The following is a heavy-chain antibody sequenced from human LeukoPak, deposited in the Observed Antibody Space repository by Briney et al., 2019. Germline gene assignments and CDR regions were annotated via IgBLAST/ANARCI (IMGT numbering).Heavy chain of an antibody. CDR3: AKVPQGSGGGRGLDV. CDR1: GFTFSSYG. Sequence: GGSLRLSCAASGFTFSSYGMCWVRQAPGKGLEWVSAVGGGDGSTYYADSVKGRFTISRDNSQNTLYLQMNSLRAEDTAVYYWAKVPQGSGGGRGLDVWGQGTTVTVSS. CDR2: VGGGDGST. D-gene: IGHD3-10*01. J-gene: IGHJ6*02. V-gene: IGHV3-23*01.